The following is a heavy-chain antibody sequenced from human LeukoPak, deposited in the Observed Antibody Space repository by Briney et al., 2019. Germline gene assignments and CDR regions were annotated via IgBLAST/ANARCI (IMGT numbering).Heavy chain of an antibody. Sequence: ETLRLSCAASGFTFSSYSMNWVRQAPGKGLEWVSYISSSSSTIYYADSVKGRFTISRDNAKNSLYLQMNSLRAEDTAVYYCARDLKASIAAPVDYWGQGTLVTVSS. V-gene: IGHV3-48*04. CDR2: ISSSSSTI. CDR3: ARDLKASIAAPVDY. CDR1: GFTFSSYS. D-gene: IGHD6-6*01. J-gene: IGHJ4*02.